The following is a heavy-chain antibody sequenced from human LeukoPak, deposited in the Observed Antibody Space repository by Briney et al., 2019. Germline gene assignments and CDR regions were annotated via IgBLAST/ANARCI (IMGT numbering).Heavy chain of an antibody. CDR3: ARDYSGQQLAPYYYYYYMDV. V-gene: IGHV3-21*01. CDR2: ISSSSSYI. Sequence: PGGSLRLSCAASGFTFSSYSMNWVRQAPGKGLEWVSSISSSSSYIYYADSVKGRFTISRDNAKNSLYLQMNSLRAEDAAVYYCARDYSGQQLAPYYYYYYMDVWGKGTTVTVSS. J-gene: IGHJ6*03. CDR1: GFTFSSYS. D-gene: IGHD6-13*01.